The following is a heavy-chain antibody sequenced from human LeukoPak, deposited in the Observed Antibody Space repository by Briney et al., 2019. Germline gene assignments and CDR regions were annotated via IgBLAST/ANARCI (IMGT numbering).Heavy chain of an antibody. V-gene: IGHV1-3*01. CDR1: GYTFTSYV. CDR3: AKDRWQQLVDY. CDR2: INAGNGNT. Sequence: ASVKVSCKASGYTFTSYVMHWVRQAPGQRLEWMGWINAGNGNTKYSQKFQGRVTITRDTSASTAYMELSSLRSEDTAVYYCAKDRWQQLVDYWGQGTLVTVSS. J-gene: IGHJ4*02. D-gene: IGHD6-13*01.